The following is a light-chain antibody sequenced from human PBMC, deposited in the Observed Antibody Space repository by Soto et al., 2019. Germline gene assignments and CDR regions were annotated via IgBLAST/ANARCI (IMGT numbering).Light chain of an antibody. Sequence: QSALTQPASVSGSPGQSISISCTGTRSDVGTYNLVSWYQHHPGKAPKLLIYEVSKRPSGVSNRFSGSKSGNTDSLTISGLQAEDEADYYCCAYAYSPYIFGSGTKVTV. V-gene: IGLV2-23*02. CDR1: RSDVGTYNL. CDR3: CAYAYSPYI. CDR2: EVS. J-gene: IGLJ1*01.